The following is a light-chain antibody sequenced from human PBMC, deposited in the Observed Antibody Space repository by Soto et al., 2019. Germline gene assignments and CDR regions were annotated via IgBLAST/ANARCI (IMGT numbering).Light chain of an antibody. CDR2: SNN. CDR1: TANIGSNT. V-gene: IGLV1-44*01. CDR3: ATWDDRLNGYV. Sequence: QSVLTQPPSASGTPGQRVTISCAGSTANIGSNTVPWYQQLPGTPPILLIYSNNQRSSGVPDRFSGSRSGTSGALAISGLQSEDEADYYCATWDDRLNGYVFGSGTKLTVL. J-gene: IGLJ1*01.